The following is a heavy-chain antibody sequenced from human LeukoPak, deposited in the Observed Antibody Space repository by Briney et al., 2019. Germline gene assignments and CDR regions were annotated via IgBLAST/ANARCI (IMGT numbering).Heavy chain of an antibody. CDR1: GDSTSSDRYY. Sequence: KPSETLSLTCTVSGDSTSSDRYYGGWVRQPPGKGLEWIGYIYYSGSTYYNPSLKSRITISVDTSKNQFSLNLYSVTVADTAVYYCARYDSNGYWVDYWGQGTLVAVSS. D-gene: IGHD3-22*01. CDR2: IYYSGST. V-gene: IGHV4-31*03. J-gene: IGHJ4*02. CDR3: ARYDSNGYWVDY.